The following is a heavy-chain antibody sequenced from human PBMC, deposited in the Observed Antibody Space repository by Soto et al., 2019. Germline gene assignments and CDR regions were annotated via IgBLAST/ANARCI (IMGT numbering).Heavy chain of an antibody. J-gene: IGHJ4*02. Sequence: QVQLQESGPGLVKPSETLSLTCTVSGGSISSYYWSWIRQPPGKGLEWIGYIYYSGSTIYNPSLKSRVTISVDTSKNQFSLKLSSVTAADTAVYYCARRYGSSFDYWGQGTLVTVSS. D-gene: IGHD1-1*01. CDR3: ARRYGSSFDY. V-gene: IGHV4-59*08. CDR1: GGSISSYY. CDR2: IYYSGST.